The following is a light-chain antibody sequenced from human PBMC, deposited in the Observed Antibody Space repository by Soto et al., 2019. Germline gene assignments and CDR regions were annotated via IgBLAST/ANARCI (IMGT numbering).Light chain of an antibody. CDR2: DAS. CDR3: QQRSNWIT. CDR1: QSVGSY. J-gene: IGKJ5*01. Sequence: EIVLTQSPATLSVSPGERATLSCRASQSVGSYLACYQQKPGQAPRLLIYDASNRATGIPARFSGSGSGTDFTLTISSLEPEDFAVYYCQQRSNWITFGQGTRLEI. V-gene: IGKV3-11*01.